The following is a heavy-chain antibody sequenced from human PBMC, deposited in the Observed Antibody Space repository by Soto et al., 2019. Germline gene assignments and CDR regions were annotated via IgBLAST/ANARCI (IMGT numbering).Heavy chain of an antibody. CDR1: GYSFTSYW. CDR3: ARLLYYYDSSGYYGYYFDY. D-gene: IGHD3-22*01. Sequence: GESLKISCKGSGYSFTSYWIGWVRQMPGKGLEWMGIIYPGDSDTRYSPSFQGQVTISADKSISTAYLQWSSLKASDTAMYYCARLLYYYDSSGYYGYYFDYWGQGTLVTVSS. CDR2: IYPGDSDT. V-gene: IGHV5-51*01. J-gene: IGHJ4*02.